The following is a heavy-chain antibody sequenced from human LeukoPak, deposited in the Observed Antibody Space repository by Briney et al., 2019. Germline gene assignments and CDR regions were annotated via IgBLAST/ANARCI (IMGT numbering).Heavy chain of an antibody. CDR2: FDPEDGET. CDR3: ARSVVTAHSRPREYFDL. D-gene: IGHD2-21*02. Sequence: ASVKVSCKVSGYTLTELSMHWVRQAPGKGLEWMGGFDPEDGETIYAQKFQGRVTMTEDTSTDTAYMELSSLRSEDTAVYYCARSVVTAHSRPREYFDLWGRGTLVTVSS. J-gene: IGHJ2*01. V-gene: IGHV1-24*01. CDR1: GYTLTELS.